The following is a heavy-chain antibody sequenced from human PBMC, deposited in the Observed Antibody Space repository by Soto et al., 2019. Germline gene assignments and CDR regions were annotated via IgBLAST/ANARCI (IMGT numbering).Heavy chain of an antibody. D-gene: IGHD6-13*01. Sequence: ASVKVSCNASGYTFINFDISWVRQAAGQGLEWLGWMNPGSGKTGYASKFQGRVAMTRDASTGTSHLELRSLTSDDTAVYYCARMASAGTLNWFDPWGQGTLVTVSS. V-gene: IGHV1-8*02. CDR3: ARMASAGTLNWFDP. J-gene: IGHJ5*02. CDR2: MNPGSGKT. CDR1: GYTFINFD.